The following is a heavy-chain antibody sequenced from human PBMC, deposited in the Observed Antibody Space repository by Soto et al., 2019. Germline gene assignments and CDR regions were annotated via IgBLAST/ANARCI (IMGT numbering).Heavy chain of an antibody. CDR2: ISYDGSNK. J-gene: IGHJ4*02. Sequence: GGSLRLSCAASGFTFSSYAMHWVRQAPGKGLEWVAVISYDGSNKYYADSVKGRFTISRDNSKNTLYLQMNSLRAEDTAVYYCARDWFLGRYNPVFYFDSWGQGTLVTVS. CDR3: ARDWFLGRYNPVFYFDS. CDR1: GFTFSSYA. D-gene: IGHD3-10*01. V-gene: IGHV3-30-3*01.